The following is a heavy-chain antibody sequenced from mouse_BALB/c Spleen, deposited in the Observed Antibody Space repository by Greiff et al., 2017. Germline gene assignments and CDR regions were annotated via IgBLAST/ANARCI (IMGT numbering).Heavy chain of an antibody. J-gene: IGHJ3*01. Sequence: EVKLMESGPGLVKPSQSLSLTCTVPGYSITSDYAWNWIRQFPGNKLEWMGYISYSGSTSYNPSLKSRISITRDTSKNQFFLQLNSVTTEDTATYYCASSMITTWWFAYWGQGTLVTVSA. CDR3: ASSMITTWWFAY. CDR2: ISYSGST. V-gene: IGHV3-2*02. D-gene: IGHD2-4*01. CDR1: GYSITSDYA.